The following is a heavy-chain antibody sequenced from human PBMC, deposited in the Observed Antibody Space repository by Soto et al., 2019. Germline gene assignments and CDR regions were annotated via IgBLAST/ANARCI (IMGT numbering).Heavy chain of an antibody. D-gene: IGHD4-17*01. CDR2: MNPNSGNT. CDR3: ARVRESDYGDYVLWY. Sequence: ASVKVSCKASGYTFTGYDINWVRQATGQGLEWMGWMNPNSGNTGYAQRFQGRVTMTRNTSISTAYMELSSLRSEDTAVYYCARVRESDYGDYVLWYWGQGTLVTVSS. CDR1: GYTFTGYD. V-gene: IGHV1-8*01. J-gene: IGHJ4*02.